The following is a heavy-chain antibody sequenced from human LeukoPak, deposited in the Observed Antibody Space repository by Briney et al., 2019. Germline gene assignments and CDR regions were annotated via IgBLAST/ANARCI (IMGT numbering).Heavy chain of an antibody. D-gene: IGHD6-13*01. CDR2: TYYRSKWYN. J-gene: IGHJ4*02. CDR3: ARVDSSRWCSYFDY. Sequence: SQTLSLTCAISGDSVSSNSAAWNWIRQSPSRGLEWLGRTYYRSKWYNDYAVSVKSRITINPDTSKNQISLQLNSATPEDTAVYYCARVDSSRWCSYFDYWGQGTLVTVSS. V-gene: IGHV6-1*01. CDR1: GDSVSSNSAA.